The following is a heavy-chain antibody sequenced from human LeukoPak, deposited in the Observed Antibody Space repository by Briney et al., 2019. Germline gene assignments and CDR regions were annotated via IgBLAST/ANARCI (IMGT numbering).Heavy chain of an antibody. V-gene: IGHV3-23*01. D-gene: IGHD2-15*01. J-gene: IGHJ6*03. CDR2: ISGSGDRT. Sequence: AGGSLRLSCAASGFTFNSYAMSWVRQAPGKGLEWVSGISGSGDRTYYADAVKGRFTISRDNSKNTLYLQINSVGAEDTAVYYCAKGHSPGAADYYYYYYMGVWGKGTTVTVSS. CDR3: AKGHSPGAADYYYYYYMGV. CDR1: GFTFNSYA.